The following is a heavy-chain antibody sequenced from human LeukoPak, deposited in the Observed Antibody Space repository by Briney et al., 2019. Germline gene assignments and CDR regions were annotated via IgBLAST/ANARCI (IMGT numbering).Heavy chain of an antibody. CDR3: ARGGGGHGFDY. CDR1: GFTFSSYS. V-gene: IGHV3-21*01. Sequence: GGSLRLSCAASGFTFSSYSMNWVRQAPGKGLEWVSSISSSSSYIYYADSVKGRFTISRDNAKNSLYLQMNSLRAEDTAVYYCARGGGGHGFDYWGQGTLVTVSS. CDR2: ISSSSSYI. D-gene: IGHD3-10*01. J-gene: IGHJ4*02.